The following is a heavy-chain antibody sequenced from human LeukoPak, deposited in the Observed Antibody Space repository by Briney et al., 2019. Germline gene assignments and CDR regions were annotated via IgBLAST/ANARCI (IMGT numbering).Heavy chain of an antibody. CDR3: ARDYGNPRHFDY. Sequence: TGGSLRLSCAASGFTFSSYSVNWVRQAPGKGLEWVSSISSSSSYIYYADSVKGRFTISRDNAKNSLYLQMNSLRAEDTAVYYCARDYGNPRHFDYWGQGTLVTVSS. CDR1: GFTFSSYS. J-gene: IGHJ4*02. CDR2: ISSSSSYI. D-gene: IGHD4-11*01. V-gene: IGHV3-21*01.